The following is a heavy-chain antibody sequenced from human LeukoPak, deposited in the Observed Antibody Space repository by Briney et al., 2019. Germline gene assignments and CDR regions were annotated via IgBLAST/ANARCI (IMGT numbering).Heavy chain of an antibody. J-gene: IGHJ4*02. CDR1: GCTFTSYD. CDR2: MNPNSGNT. V-gene: IGHV1-8*01. Sequence: ASVKVSCKASGCTFTSYDINWVRQATGQGLEWMGWMNPNSGNTGYAQKFQGRVTMTRNTSISTAYMELSSLRSEDTAVYYCARDPPGSSGYYFDYWGQGTLVTVSS. CDR3: ARDPPGSSGYYFDY. D-gene: IGHD3-22*01.